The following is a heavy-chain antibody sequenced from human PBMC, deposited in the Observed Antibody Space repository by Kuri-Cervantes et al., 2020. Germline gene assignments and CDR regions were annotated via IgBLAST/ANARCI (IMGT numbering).Heavy chain of an antibody. CDR1: GGSFRTYY. CDR3: ARGVTRVQLLHPFDP. V-gene: IGHV4-34*01. D-gene: IGHD2-2*01. Sequence: ESLKISCAVYGGSFRTYYWAWIRQPPGKGLEWIGEINQSGTTNYNPSLKSRVAISIDTSKNQFSLKLSSVTAADTAVYYCARGVTRVQLLHPFDPWGQGTLVTVSS. CDR2: INQSGTT. J-gene: IGHJ5*02.